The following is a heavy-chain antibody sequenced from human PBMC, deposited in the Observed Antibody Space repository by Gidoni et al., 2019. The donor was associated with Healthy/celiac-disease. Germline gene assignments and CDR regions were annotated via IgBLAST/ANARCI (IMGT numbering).Heavy chain of an antibody. Sequence: QVQLQASGPGLVTPSETLSLTCTVSGGSISSYYWSWFRQPPGKGLEWIAYIYYSGSTNYNPSLKSRVTISVDTSKHQFSLKLSSVTAADTAVYYCARLHYYDSTGAWYFDYWGQGTLVTVSS. J-gene: IGHJ4*02. D-gene: IGHD3-22*01. CDR2: IYYSGST. CDR1: GGSISSYY. V-gene: IGHV4-59*08. CDR3: ARLHYYDSTGAWYFDY.